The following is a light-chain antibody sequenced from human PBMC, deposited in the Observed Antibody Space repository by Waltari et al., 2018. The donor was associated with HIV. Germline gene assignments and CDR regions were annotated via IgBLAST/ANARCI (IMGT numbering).Light chain of an antibody. CDR3: QVWDTRSDHPVV. V-gene: IGLV3-21*02. Sequence: SYFLSHPPPVSVAPGQTARITCGGNHSGTLSLHLSQQKPGQAPVMVVFEDTHRPSGSPERFSGSNSGNTATLTITRVEAGDEADYFCQVWDTRSDHPVVFGGGTNLTVL. CDR1: HSGTLS. CDR2: EDT. J-gene: IGLJ2*01.